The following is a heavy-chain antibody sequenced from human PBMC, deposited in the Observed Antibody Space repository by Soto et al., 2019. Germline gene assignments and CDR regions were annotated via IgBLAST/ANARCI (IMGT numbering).Heavy chain of an antibody. D-gene: IGHD3-3*01. J-gene: IGHJ6*02. V-gene: IGHV2-70*04. CDR2: IDWDDDK. CDR1: GFSLSTSGVR. Sequence: SGPTLVNPTQTLTLTCTFSGFSLSTSGVRVSGIRQPPGKALEWLARIDWDDDKFYSTSLKTRLTISKDTSKNQVVLTMTNMDPVDTATYYCARDGVAASYYHGMDVWGQGTTVTVSS. CDR3: ARDGVAASYYHGMDV.